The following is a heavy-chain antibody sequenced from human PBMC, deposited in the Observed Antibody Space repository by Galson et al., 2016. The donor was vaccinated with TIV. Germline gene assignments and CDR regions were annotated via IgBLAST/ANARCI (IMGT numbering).Heavy chain of an antibody. CDR1: GYSFTNYG. CDR2: TSTYNGHT. V-gene: IGHV1-18*01. J-gene: IGHJ4*02. Sequence: SVKLSCKASGYSFTNYGIAWVRQAPGQGLEWVGWTSTYNGHTDYAHKLQGRVTMTTDTSTSTAYMELRSLRSDDTAMYYCARDPTYYDTNGWGHWGQGTLVIVSS. D-gene: IGHD3-22*01. CDR3: ARDPTYYDTNGWGH.